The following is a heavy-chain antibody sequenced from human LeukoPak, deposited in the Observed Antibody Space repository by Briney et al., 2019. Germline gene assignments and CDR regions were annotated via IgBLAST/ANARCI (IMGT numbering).Heavy chain of an antibody. CDR1: GGSISSGGYY. CDR2: IYHSGST. Sequence: NTSQTLSLTCTVSGGSISSGGYYWSWIRQPPGKGLEWIGYIYHSGSTYYNPSLKSRVTISVDRSKNQFSLKLSSVTAADTAVYYCARLKSVRSYYSPGYYYYMDVWGKGTTVTVSS. V-gene: IGHV4-30-2*01. D-gene: IGHD1-26*01. CDR3: ARLKSVRSYYSPGYYYYMDV. J-gene: IGHJ6*03.